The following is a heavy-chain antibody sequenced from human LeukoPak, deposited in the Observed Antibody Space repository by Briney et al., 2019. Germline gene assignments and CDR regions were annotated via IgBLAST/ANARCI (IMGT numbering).Heavy chain of an antibody. V-gene: IGHV4-59*08. CDR3: ARHVRLEAATQPIYYYYGMDV. J-gene: IGHJ6*02. Sequence: SETLSLTCTVSGGSISSYYWSWIRQPPGKGLEWIGYIYYSGSTNYNPSLKSRVTISVDTPKNLFSLKLSSVTAADTAVYYCARHVRLEAATQPIYYYYGMDVWGQGTTVTVSS. D-gene: IGHD6-25*01. CDR1: GGSISSYY. CDR2: IYYSGST.